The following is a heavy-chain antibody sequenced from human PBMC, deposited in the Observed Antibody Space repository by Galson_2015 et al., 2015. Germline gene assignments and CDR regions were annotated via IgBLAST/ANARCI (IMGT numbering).Heavy chain of an antibody. CDR1: GFTFSSYG. V-gene: IGHV3-30*03. J-gene: IGHJ4*02. Sequence: SLRLSCAASGFTFSSYGMHWVRQAPGKGLEWVAVISYDGSNKYYADSVKGRFTISRDNSKNTLYLQMNSLRAEDTAVYYCARDSFAAAAGNTFDYWGQGTLVTVSS. CDR2: ISYDGSNK. D-gene: IGHD6-13*01. CDR3: ARDSFAAAAGNTFDY.